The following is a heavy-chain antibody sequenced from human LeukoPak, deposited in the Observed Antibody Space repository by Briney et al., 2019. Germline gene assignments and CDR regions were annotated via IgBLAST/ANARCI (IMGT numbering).Heavy chain of an antibody. D-gene: IGHD1-1*01. CDR3: AKANWDDDYIFDY. Sequence: GVSLRLSCAASGFTFSSYWMSWVRQAPGKGLEWVSAISGSGGRTYYADSVKGRFTISRDNSRNTLYLQMNSLRAEDTAVYYCAKANWDDDYIFDYWGQGTLVTVSS. V-gene: IGHV3-23*01. CDR1: GFTFSSYW. CDR2: ISGSGGRT. J-gene: IGHJ4*02.